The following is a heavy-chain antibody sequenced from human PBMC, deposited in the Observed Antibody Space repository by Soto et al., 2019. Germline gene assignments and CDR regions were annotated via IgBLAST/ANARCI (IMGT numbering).Heavy chain of an antibody. CDR1: GYTFTSYG. V-gene: IGHV1-18*01. CDR3: ARSITMVRGVIITWAFYFDY. D-gene: IGHD3-10*01. CDR2: ISAYNGNT. Sequence: ASVKVSCKASGYTFTSYGISWVRQAPGQGLEWMGWISAYNGNTNYAQKLQGRVTMTTDTSTSTAYMELRSLRSDDTAVYYCARSITMVRGVIITWAFYFDYWGQGTLVTVSS. J-gene: IGHJ4*02.